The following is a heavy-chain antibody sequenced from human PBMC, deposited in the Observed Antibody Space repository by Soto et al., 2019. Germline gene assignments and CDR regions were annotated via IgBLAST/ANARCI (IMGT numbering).Heavy chain of an antibody. V-gene: IGHV1-18*01. CDR2: ISPYYASI. J-gene: IGHJ5*02. Sequence: QVQLVQSGAEVKKPGASVKVSCKTSGFSLSSDGINWVRRAPGQALEWMGCISPYYASINYAQKFQGRVTLTTDTSTSTAYMELRSLISDDTAVYYCARSEVPAAMGGWFDPWGQGTLVTVSS. CDR1: GFSLSSDG. CDR3: ARSEVPAAMGGWFDP. D-gene: IGHD2-2*01.